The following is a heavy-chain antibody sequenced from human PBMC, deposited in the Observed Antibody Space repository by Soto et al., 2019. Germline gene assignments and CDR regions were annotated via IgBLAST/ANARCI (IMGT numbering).Heavy chain of an antibody. CDR1: GFTFSNCD. CDR3: ARPYSSNSNWFDP. Sequence: LRLSCAVSGFTFSNCDMSWVRQAPGKGLEWVSIINSSGGSTFYADSVKGRFTISRDNSKNTLCLQLNSLRVEDTAVYYCARPYSSNSNWFDPWGQGTLVTVSS. J-gene: IGHJ5*02. V-gene: IGHV3-23*01. D-gene: IGHD6-19*01. CDR2: INSSGGST.